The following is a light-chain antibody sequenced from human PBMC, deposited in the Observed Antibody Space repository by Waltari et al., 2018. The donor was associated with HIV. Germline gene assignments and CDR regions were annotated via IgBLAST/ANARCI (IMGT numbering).Light chain of an antibody. V-gene: IGLV1-44*01. CDR2: SNN. J-gene: IGLJ3*02. CDR3: AAWDDSLNAWV. CDR1: SSNIGSNI. Sequence: QSVLTQPPSASGTPGQRVSISCSGSSSNIGSNIVNWYQQPPGTAPKLLIYSNNQLPSGVPDRCSGSKSGTSASLAISRLQSEDEADYYCAAWDDSLNAWVFGGGTKLTVL.